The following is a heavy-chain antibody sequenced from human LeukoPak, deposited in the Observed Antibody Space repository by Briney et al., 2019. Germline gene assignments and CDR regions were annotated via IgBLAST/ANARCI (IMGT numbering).Heavy chain of an antibody. CDR1: GGTFSSYA. CDR2: IIPIFGTA. D-gene: IGHD3-22*01. J-gene: IGHJ4*02. Sequence: SVKVSCKASGGTFSSYAISWVRQAPGQGLEWMGGIIPIFGTANYAQKFQGRVTITADESTSTAYMELSSLRSEDTAVYYCARAPLYDSSGYYGNFDYWGQGTLVTVSS. V-gene: IGHV1-69*13. CDR3: ARAPLYDSSGYYGNFDY.